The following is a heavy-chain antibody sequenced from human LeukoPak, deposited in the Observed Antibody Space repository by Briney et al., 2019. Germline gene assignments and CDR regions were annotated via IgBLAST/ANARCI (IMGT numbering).Heavy chain of an antibody. Sequence: GGSLRLSCAASGFTFSSYAMSWVRQAPGKGLEWVSAISGSGGNTYYADSVKGRFTISRDNSKNTLYLQMNSLRAEDTAVYYCAKNYDSSGYYPDYWGQGSLVTVSS. CDR1: GFTFSSYA. D-gene: IGHD3-22*01. V-gene: IGHV3-23*01. CDR3: AKNYDSSGYYPDY. J-gene: IGHJ4*02. CDR2: ISGSGGNT.